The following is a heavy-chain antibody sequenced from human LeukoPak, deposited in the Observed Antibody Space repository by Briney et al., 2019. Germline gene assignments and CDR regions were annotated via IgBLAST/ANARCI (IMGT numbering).Heavy chain of an antibody. CDR2: INHSGST. CDR1: GGSFSGYY. CDR3: ARLAAPPRNYFDY. Sequence: SETLSLTCAVYGGSFSGYYWSWIRQPPGKGLEWIGEINHSGSTNYNPSLKSRVTISVDTSKNQFSLKLSSVTAADTAVYYCARLAAPPRNYFDYWGQGTLVIVSS. V-gene: IGHV4-34*01. J-gene: IGHJ4*02. D-gene: IGHD1-14*01.